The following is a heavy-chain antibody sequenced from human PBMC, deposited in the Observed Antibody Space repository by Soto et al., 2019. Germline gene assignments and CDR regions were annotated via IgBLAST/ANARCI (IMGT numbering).Heavy chain of an antibody. V-gene: IGHV3-15*01. CDR2: IKSKTDGGTT. D-gene: IGHD3-3*01. CDR1: GFTFSNAW. CDR3: TTGSLEWLLGRPRGWVDY. J-gene: IGHJ4*02. Sequence: ESGGGLVKPGGSLRLSCAASGFTFSNAWMSWVRQAPGKGLEWVGRIKSKTDGGTTDYAAPVKGRFTISRDDSKNTLYLQMNSLKTEDTAVYYCTTGSLEWLLGRPRGWVDYWGQGTLVTVSS.